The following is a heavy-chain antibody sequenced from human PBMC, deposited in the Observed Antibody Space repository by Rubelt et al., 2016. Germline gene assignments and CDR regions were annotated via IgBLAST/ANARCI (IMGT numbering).Heavy chain of an antibody. Sequence: QVQLQESGPGLVRPSQTLSLTCTVSGGSISSGGYYWGWIRQPPGKGLEWIATISYSGSTYYNPSLKSRVTISVDTSKNQFSLKLSSVTAADTAVYVCAGFSPAVDYWGQGTLVTVSS. CDR1: GGSISSGGYY. CDR2: ISYSGST. CDR3: AGFSPAVDY. V-gene: IGHV4-39*07. D-gene: IGHD2-2*01. J-gene: IGHJ4*02.